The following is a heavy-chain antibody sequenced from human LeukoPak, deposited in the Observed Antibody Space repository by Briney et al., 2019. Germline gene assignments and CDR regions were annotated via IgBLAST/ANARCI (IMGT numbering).Heavy chain of an antibody. CDR3: AKDRIYSNYGYYMDV. D-gene: IGHD4-11*01. CDR1: GFTFSSYA. V-gene: IGHV3-30*04. J-gene: IGHJ6*03. Sequence: PGRSLRLSCAASGFTFSSYAMHWVRQAPGKGLEWVAVISYDGSNKYYADSVKGRFTISRDNSKNTLYLQMNSLRDEDTAVFYCAKDRIYSNYGYYMDVWGKGTTVTVSS. CDR2: ISYDGSNK.